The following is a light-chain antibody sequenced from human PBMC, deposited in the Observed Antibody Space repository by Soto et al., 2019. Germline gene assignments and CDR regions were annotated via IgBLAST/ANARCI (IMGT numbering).Light chain of an antibody. CDR2: GAS. CDR3: HRYGSSPIT. V-gene: IGKV3-20*01. CDR1: QSVSSF. Sequence: EIVFTQSPSTLSLSPGERATLSCRASQSVSSFLAWYQQKPGQAPRLLFFGASIRDTGIPDRFSGSGSGTDFTLAITRLEPEDFALYYCHRYGSSPITFGQGTRLEIK. J-gene: IGKJ5*01.